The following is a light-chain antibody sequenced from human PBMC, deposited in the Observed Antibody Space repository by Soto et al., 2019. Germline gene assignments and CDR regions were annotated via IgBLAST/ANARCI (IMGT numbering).Light chain of an antibody. CDR1: QSISSSY. CDR2: GAS. CDR3: QQYGSSPYT. J-gene: IGKJ2*01. Sequence: ENVLTQSPGTLSLSPGERATLSCRASQSISSSYLAWYQHKPGQAPRLLIYGASSRATGIPDRFSGRGSGTECTLTISRLEPEDFAVYYCQQYGSSPYTFGQGTKLEIK. V-gene: IGKV3-20*01.